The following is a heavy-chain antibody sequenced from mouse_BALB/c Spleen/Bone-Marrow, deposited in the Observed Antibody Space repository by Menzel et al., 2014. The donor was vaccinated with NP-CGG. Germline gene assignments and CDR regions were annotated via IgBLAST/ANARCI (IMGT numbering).Heavy chain of an antibody. J-gene: IGHJ4*01. Sequence: QVQLKESWAELARPGASVTLSCKASGYTFTSYWMQWVKQRPGQGLEWIGAIYPGDGDTRNTQKFKGKATLTADKSSSTAYMQLSSLASEDSAVYYCARNYYYGSSWSAMDYWGQGTSVTVSS. V-gene: IGHV1-87*01. CDR3: ARNYYYGSSWSAMDY. CDR1: GYTFTSYW. CDR2: IYPGDGDT. D-gene: IGHD1-1*01.